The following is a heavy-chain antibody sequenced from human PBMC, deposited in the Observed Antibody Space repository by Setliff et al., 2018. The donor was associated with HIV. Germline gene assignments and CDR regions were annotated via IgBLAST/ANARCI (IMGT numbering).Heavy chain of an antibody. CDR2: INWNGGST. CDR3: ARGEPTILIEPAAFFDH. V-gene: IGHV3-20*04. D-gene: IGHD2-2*01. Sequence: PGGSLRLSCAASGFTFDDYGMGWVRQAPGKGLEWVSGINWNGGSTGYADFVKGRFTISRDDAKNSLYLQMNSLRAEDTAVYYCARGEPTILIEPAAFFDHWGQGTLVTVSS. CDR1: GFTFDDYG. J-gene: IGHJ4*02.